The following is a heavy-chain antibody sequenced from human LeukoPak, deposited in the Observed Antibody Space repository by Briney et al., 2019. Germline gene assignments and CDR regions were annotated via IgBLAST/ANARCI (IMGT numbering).Heavy chain of an antibody. J-gene: IGHJ4*02. CDR3: AKTPKLTRGTPDY. D-gene: IGHD3-10*01. CDR2: ISGGGGDA. V-gene: IGHV3-23*01. Sequence: PGGSLRLSCAASGFTFGSYAMTWVRQAPGKGLEWVSVISGGGGDANYADSVKGRFTISRDNSKITLYLQMSSLRAEDTAIYYCAKTPKLTRGTPDYWGQGTLVIVPS. CDR1: GFTFGSYA.